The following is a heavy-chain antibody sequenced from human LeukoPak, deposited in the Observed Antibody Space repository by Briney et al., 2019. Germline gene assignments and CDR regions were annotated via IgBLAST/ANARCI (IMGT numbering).Heavy chain of an antibody. J-gene: IGHJ4*02. D-gene: IGHD3-22*01. CDR3: AKRGVVIWVILVGFHKEAYYFDS. V-gene: IGHV3-23*01. CDR1: GTTLSNYG. Sequence: GGSLRLSCALSGTTLSNYGMRWVRPPRREGRGWVAGISVGGASTNYAHSVKGRFTLSRDNTKNTLYLQMNSLRAEDTAVYFCAKRGVVIWVILVGFHKEAYYFDSWGQGALVTVSS. CDR2: ISVGGAST.